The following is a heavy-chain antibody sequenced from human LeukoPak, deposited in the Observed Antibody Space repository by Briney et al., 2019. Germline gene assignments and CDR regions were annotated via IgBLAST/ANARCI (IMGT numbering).Heavy chain of an antibody. J-gene: IGHJ6*02. Sequence: PSETLSLTCVVEGGSFIDYYWHWIRQSPEKGLEWIGQVNHRGVAYYSPSLKSRVTISIDTSRNQFSLNIRSVTAADTAVYFCARGGTGFCTSTTCLAYYYSGLDVWGQGTTVTVS. CDR1: GGSFIDYY. D-gene: IGHD2-2*01. CDR2: VNHRGVA. CDR3: ARGGTGFCTSTTCLAYYYSGLDV. V-gene: IGHV4-34*01.